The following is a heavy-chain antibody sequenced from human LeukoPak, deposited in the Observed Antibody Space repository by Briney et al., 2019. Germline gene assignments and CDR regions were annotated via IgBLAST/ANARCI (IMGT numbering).Heavy chain of an antibody. CDR3: ARGRQDYDILTGYYYYGMDV. Sequence: PSETLSLTCTVSGGSISSYYWSWIRQPPGKGLEWIGYIYYSGSTNYNPSLKSRVTISVDTSKNQFSLKLSSVTAADTAVYYCARGRQDYDILTGYYYYGMDVWGQGTTVTVSS. J-gene: IGHJ6*02. CDR2: IYYSGST. D-gene: IGHD3-9*01. V-gene: IGHV4-59*01. CDR1: GGSISSYY.